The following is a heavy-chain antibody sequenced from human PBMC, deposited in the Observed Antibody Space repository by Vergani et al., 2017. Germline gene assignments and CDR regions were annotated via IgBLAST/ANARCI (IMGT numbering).Heavy chain of an antibody. J-gene: IGHJ6*03. D-gene: IGHD6-13*01. CDR1: GYSFTSYW. CDR2: IYPGDSDT. V-gene: IGHV5-51*01. Sequence: EVQLVQSGAEVKKPGESLRISCKGSGYSFTSYWIGWVSQMPGKGLEWMGSIYPGDSDTRYSPSFQGQVTISADKSISTAYLQWSSLKASDTAMSYCARHVGSSSWGDYYYYYMDVWGKGTTVTVSS. CDR3: ARHVGSSSWGDYYYYYMDV.